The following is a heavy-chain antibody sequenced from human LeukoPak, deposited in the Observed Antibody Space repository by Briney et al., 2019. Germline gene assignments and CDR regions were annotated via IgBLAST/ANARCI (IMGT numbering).Heavy chain of an antibody. V-gene: IGHV3-23*01. CDR3: ARAYGSSGYYQLPIDY. J-gene: IGHJ4*02. CDR1: GFTFSTYA. CDR2: ITGSGGTT. Sequence: GGSLRLSCAASGFTFSTYAMSCVRQAPGKGLEWVSSITGSGGTTHHADSVKGRFTISRHNSKNTLFLQMKSLRVEDTALYYCARAYGSSGYYQLPIDYWGQGTLVTVSS. D-gene: IGHD3-22*01.